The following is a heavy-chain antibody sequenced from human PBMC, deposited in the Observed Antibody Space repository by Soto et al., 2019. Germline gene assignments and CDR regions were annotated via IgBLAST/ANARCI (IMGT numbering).Heavy chain of an antibody. CDR1: GFTFRSYA. Sequence: GGSLRLSCAASGFTFRSYAMSWVRQAPGKGLEWVSAVSASGTGTYYSDSVKGRFTISRDNSKNTLYLQMNSLRAEDTALYYCARDQGASYGLYYFDYWGQGTLVTVSS. CDR3: ARDQGASYGLYYFDY. D-gene: IGHD5-18*01. J-gene: IGHJ4*02. CDR2: VSASGTGT. V-gene: IGHV3-23*01.